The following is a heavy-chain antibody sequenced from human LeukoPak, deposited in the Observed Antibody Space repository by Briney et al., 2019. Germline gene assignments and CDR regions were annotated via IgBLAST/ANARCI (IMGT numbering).Heavy chain of an antibody. CDR3: ARDVATISNWFDP. Sequence: GGSLRLSCGASGFTFSIYAMSWVRQAPGKGLEWVSAISGSGGNTYYADSVKGRFTISRDNSKNSLYLQMNSLRAEDTAVYYCARDVATISNWFDPWGQGTLVTVSS. D-gene: IGHD5-24*01. CDR2: ISGSGGNT. CDR1: GFTFSIYA. V-gene: IGHV3-23*01. J-gene: IGHJ5*02.